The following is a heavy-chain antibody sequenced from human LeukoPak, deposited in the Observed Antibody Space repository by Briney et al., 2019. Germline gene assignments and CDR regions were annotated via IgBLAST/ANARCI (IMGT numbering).Heavy chain of an antibody. CDR2: IYHSGST. V-gene: IGHV4-38-2*02. Sequence: SETLSLTCTVSGYSISSGYYWGWIRQPPGKGLEWIGSIYHSGSTYYNPSLKSRVTISVDTSKNQFSLKLSSVTAADTAVYYCARGTDYGDLPFDYWGQGTLVTVSS. J-gene: IGHJ4*02. D-gene: IGHD4-17*01. CDR1: GYSISSGYY. CDR3: ARGTDYGDLPFDY.